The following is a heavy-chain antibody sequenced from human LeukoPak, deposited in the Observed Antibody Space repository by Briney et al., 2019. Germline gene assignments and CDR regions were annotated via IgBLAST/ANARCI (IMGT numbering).Heavy chain of an antibody. J-gene: IGHJ3*02. CDR3: ARDIGALRIQVPPDAFDI. CDR2: ISTNTGNP. D-gene: IGHD5-18*01. CDR1: GYTFTSHA. V-gene: IGHV7-4-1*02. Sequence: GASVKVSCKASGYTFTSHAMNWVRQAPGQGLEWMGWISTNTGNPTYVQGFTGRFVFSLDTSVSTAYLQISSLKAEDTAVYYCARDIGALRIQVPPDAFDIWGQGTMVTVSS.